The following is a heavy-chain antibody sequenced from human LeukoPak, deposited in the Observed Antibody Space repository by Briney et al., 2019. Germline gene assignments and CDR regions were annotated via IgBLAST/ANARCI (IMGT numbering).Heavy chain of an antibody. Sequence: GRSLRLSCAASGFTFSSYGMHWVRQAPGKGLEWVGRIKSKTDGGTTDYAAPVKGRFTISRDDSKNTLYLQMNSLKTEDTAVYYCTTVWEYGSNDYWGQGTLVTVSS. D-gene: IGHD5-24*01. J-gene: IGHJ4*02. CDR3: TTVWEYGSNDY. CDR1: GFTFSSYG. V-gene: IGHV3-15*07. CDR2: IKSKTDGGTT.